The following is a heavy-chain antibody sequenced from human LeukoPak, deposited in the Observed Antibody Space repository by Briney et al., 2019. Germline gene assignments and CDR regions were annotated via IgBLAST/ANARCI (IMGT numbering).Heavy chain of an antibody. CDR1: GFTFSSYT. Sequence: GGSLRLSCAASGFTFSSYTMHWVRQAPGKGVEGVGHISYDGINKYYADSVKGRFTISRDNSKNTLYLQMNSLRAEDTAVYYCARDGEIGARGGYYFDYWGQGTLVTVSS. CDR2: ISYDGINK. CDR3: ARDGEIGARGGYYFDY. V-gene: IGHV3-30-3*01. J-gene: IGHJ4*02. D-gene: IGHD3-10*01.